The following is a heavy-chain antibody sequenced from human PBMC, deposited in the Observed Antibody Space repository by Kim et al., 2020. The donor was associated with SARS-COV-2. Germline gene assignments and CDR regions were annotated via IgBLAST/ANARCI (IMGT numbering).Heavy chain of an antibody. Sequence: NPSLKRRVNISGDRSRNQVSLKLGSVTAADTAVYYCAGVGRRTVGAFDIWGQGTMVTVSS. J-gene: IGHJ3*02. D-gene: IGHD4-17*01. V-gene: IGHV4-30-2*01. CDR3: AGVGRRTVGAFDI.